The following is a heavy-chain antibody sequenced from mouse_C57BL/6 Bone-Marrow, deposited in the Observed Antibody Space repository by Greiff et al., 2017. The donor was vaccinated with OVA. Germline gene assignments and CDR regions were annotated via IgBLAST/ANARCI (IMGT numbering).Heavy chain of an antibody. CDR2: ISSGGSYT. D-gene: IGHD1-1*02. CDR3: ASLWGEPGAWFAY. Sequence: EVQLVESGGDLVKPGGSLKLSCAASGFTFSSYGMSWVRQTPDKRLEWVATISSGGSYTYYPDRVKGRFTFSIDNAKNTLYLQMSSLKSEDTAMYYCASLWGEPGAWFAYWGQGTLVTVSA. J-gene: IGHJ3*01. V-gene: IGHV5-6*01. CDR1: GFTFSSYG.